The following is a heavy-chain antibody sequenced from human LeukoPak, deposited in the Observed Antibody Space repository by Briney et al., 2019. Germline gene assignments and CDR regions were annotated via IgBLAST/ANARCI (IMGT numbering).Heavy chain of an antibody. D-gene: IGHD3-9*01. CDR1: GYTFTGYY. CDR2: INPNSGGT. J-gene: IGHJ4*02. V-gene: IGHV1-2*02. Sequence: GAAVKVSCMSSGYTFTGYYMHSVRQAPGQGLEWMGWINPNSGGTNYAQTFQGRVTLSRDTSISTAYMELSRLRSEDTAVYYCARMDGTGYDILTGYYGWGVYYFDYWGQGTLVTVSS. CDR3: ARMDGTGYDILTGYYGWGVYYFDY.